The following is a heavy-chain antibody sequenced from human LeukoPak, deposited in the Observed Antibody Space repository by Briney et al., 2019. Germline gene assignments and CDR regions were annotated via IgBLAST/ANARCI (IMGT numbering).Heavy chain of an antibody. D-gene: IGHD3-3*01. J-gene: IGHJ5*02. CDR2: ISRSSSYI. Sequence: PGGSLRLSCAVSGFTFSSYSMNWVRQAPGKGLEWVSSISRSSSYIYYADSVKGRFTISRDNAKNSLYLQMNRLRAEDTAVYYCARPTSAIFGVVYGFDPWGQGTLVTVSS. CDR3: ARPTSAIFGVVYGFDP. V-gene: IGHV3-21*04. CDR1: GFTFSSYS.